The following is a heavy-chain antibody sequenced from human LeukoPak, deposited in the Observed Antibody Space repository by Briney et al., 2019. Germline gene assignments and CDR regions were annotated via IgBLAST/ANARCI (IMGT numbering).Heavy chain of an antibody. V-gene: IGHV3-7*01. Sequence: PGGSLRLSCAASGFTFSSYWMRWVRQAPGKGREGVANIKQDGSEKYYVDSVRGRFTISRDSANNSLYLQMTSLRAEDTAVYYCARGPLVVVAATPLADYWGQGTLVTVSS. D-gene: IGHD2-15*01. CDR1: GFTFSSYW. CDR2: IKQDGSEK. J-gene: IGHJ4*02. CDR3: ARGPLVVVAATPLADY.